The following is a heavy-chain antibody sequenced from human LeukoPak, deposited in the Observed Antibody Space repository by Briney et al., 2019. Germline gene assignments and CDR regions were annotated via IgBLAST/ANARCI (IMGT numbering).Heavy chain of an antibody. V-gene: IGHV3-66*02. D-gene: IGHD3-22*01. CDR1: GGSISSSSYY. CDR3: ARKGGYYYDSSGLHAFDI. Sequence: ETLSLTCTVSGGSISSSSYYWGWIRQPPGKGLEWVSVIYSGGSTYYADSVKGRFTISRDNSKNTLYLQMNSLRAEDTAVYYCARKGGYYYDSSGLHAFDIWGQGTMVTVSS. CDR2: IYSGGST. J-gene: IGHJ3*02.